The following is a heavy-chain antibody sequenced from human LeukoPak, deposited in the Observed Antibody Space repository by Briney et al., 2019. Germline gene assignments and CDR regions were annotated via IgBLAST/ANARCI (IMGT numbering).Heavy chain of an antibody. D-gene: IGHD6-6*01. J-gene: IGHJ4*02. V-gene: IGHV4-34*01. CDR2: INLGGST. Sequence: PSETLSLTCAIYGGSFDGYSWSWLRQSPGEGLEWIGEINLGGSTNYNPSLKSRVTMTIDTSKKEVSLKLTSVTAADTSIYFCATSTKTVRPDSWDSWGQGTLVSVSS. CDR1: GGSFDGYS. CDR3: ATSTKTVRPDSWDS.